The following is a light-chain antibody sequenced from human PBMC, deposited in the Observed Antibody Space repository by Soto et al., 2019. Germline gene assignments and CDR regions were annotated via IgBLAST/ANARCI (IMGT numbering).Light chain of an antibody. V-gene: IGKV3-15*01. CDR1: QSASNN. J-gene: IGKJ4*01. CDR2: GAS. Sequence: EIVMTQSPATLYVSPGERPTLSCRASQSASNNLAWYQQKPGQAPRLLIYGASTRATGVPARFIASGSGTEFTLTISSLQSEDFAVYYCQQYNKWPLTFGGGTKVEIK. CDR3: QQYNKWPLT.